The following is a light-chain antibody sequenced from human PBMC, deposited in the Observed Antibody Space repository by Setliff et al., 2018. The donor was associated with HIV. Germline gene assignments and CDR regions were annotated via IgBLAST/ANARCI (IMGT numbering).Light chain of an antibody. V-gene: IGLV6-57*01. CDR3: QSYDTKTLVVI. CDR1: SGGIGSSY. Sequence: NFMLTQPHSVSESPGKTVTISCTRSSGGIGSSYVQWYQQRPGSPPTTVIYENNKRPSGVSDRFSGSVDTSSNSASPSISGLQSEDEADYYCQSYDTKTLVVIFGGGTKVTVL. CDR2: ENN. J-gene: IGLJ2*01.